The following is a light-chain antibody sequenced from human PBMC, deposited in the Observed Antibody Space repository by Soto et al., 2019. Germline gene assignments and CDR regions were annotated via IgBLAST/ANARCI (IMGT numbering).Light chain of an antibody. Sequence: DIQLTQSPSFLSASVGDRVTITCRASQGISSYLAWYQQKPGKAPKLLIYAASTLQSGVPSSFGGSGSGTELALKISSLQPEDFATYYCQQLNSYPSYTLGQGTKLEIK. J-gene: IGKJ2*01. CDR1: QGISSY. V-gene: IGKV1-9*01. CDR2: AAS. CDR3: QQLNSYPSYT.